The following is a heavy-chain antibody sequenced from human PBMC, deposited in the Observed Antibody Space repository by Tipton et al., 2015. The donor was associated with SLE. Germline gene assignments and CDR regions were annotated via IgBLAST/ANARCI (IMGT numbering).Heavy chain of an antibody. J-gene: IGHJ4*02. Sequence: SLRLSCAASGFTFSDFGMHWVRQAPGKGLEWVFVIYGGGSAYYADSAKGRFTISRDKSKNTLYLQMNSLRTEDTAVYYCARGPGKDGDHYFDYWGQGTLVTVSS. D-gene: IGHD4-17*01. CDR2: IYGGGSA. CDR1: GFTFSDFG. V-gene: IGHV3-NL1*01. CDR3: ARGPGKDGDHYFDY.